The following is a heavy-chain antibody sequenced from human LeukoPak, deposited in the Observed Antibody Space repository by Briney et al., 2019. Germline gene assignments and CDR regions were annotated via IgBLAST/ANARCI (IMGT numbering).Heavy chain of an antibody. CDR1: GGSFSDHY. J-gene: IGHJ4*02. CDR2: VNHNGAT. Sequence: SETLSLTCAVYGGSFSDHYWSWIRQTPGKGLEWIGQVNHNGATNYNPSLSSRVTISVDTSKNQFSLKLSSVTAADTAVYYCARVAYSSGTLHFDYWGQGTLVTVSS. CDR3: ARVAYSSGTLHFDY. V-gene: IGHV4-34*01. D-gene: IGHD6-19*01.